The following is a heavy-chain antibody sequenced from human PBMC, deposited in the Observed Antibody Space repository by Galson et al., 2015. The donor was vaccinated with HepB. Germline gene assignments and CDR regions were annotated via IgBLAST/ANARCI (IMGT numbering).Heavy chain of an antibody. D-gene: IGHD2-21*02. CDR2: ISSSSSYI. V-gene: IGHV3-21*01. CDR1: GFTFSSYS. J-gene: IGHJ2*01. CDR3: ARDVTCGGDCYSYWYFDL. Sequence: SLRLSCAASGFTFSSYSMNWVRQAPGKGLEWVSSISSSSSYIYYADSVKGRFTISRDNAKNSLYLQMNSLRAEDTAVYYCARDVTCGGDCYSYWYFDLWGRGTLVTVSS.